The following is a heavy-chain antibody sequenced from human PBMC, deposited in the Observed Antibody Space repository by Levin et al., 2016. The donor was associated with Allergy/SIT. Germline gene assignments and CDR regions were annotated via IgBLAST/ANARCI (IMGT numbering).Heavy chain of an antibody. CDR1: GFIFSRYD. CDR3: ARGNAYQGYYYAMDV. D-gene: IGHD1-1*01. J-gene: IGHJ6*02. Sequence: GGSLRLSCAASGFIFSRYDMHWVRQTPGKGLEWVSAIGTAGDTYSPGSVKGRFTISRENVKNSLYLQMNSLRAGDTAVYYCARGNAYQGYYYAMDVWGQGTTVTVSS. V-gene: IGHV3-13*04. CDR2: IGTAGDT.